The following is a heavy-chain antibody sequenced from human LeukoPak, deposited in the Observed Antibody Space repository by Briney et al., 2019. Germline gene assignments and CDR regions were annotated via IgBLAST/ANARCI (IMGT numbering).Heavy chain of an antibody. CDR3: ARARYANAWYAFDI. CDR1: GGSVSSGSYY. V-gene: IGHV4-61*01. J-gene: IGHJ3*02. CDR2: LSHSGSS. D-gene: IGHD2-2*01. Sequence: SETLSLTCTVSGGSVSSGSYYWSWIRRPPGRGLESIAYLSHSGSSDSNPCLTSRVTTLVDTSKNQFSLKLTSVTAGDTAVYYCARARYANAWYAFDIWGHGTMVTVSS.